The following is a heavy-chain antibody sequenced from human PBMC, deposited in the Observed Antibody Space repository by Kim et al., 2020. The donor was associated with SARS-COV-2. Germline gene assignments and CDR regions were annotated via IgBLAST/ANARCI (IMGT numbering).Heavy chain of an antibody. J-gene: IGHJ3*02. CDR1: GGTFSSYA. CDR2: IIPILGIA. D-gene: IGHD5-12*01. V-gene: IGHV1-69*04. Sequence: SVKVSCKASGGTFSSYAISWVRQAPGQGLEWMGRIIPILGIANYAQKFQGRVTITADKSTSTAYMELSSLRSEDTAVYYCARGLGTTWLQLTFDIWGQGTMVTVSS. CDR3: ARGLGTTWLQLTFDI.